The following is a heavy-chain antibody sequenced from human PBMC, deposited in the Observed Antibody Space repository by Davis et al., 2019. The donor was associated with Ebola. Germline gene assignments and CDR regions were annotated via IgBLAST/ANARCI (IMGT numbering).Heavy chain of an antibody. J-gene: IGHJ6*04. V-gene: IGHV1-18*04. CDR1: GYTFTSYG. CDR2: INPHNGNT. CDR3: ATLWFGELLGMDV. D-gene: IGHD3-10*01. Sequence: ASVKVSCKASGYTFTSYGITWVRQAPGQGLEWMGWINPHNGNTNYAQNVQGRVTMTTDTSTSTAYMEVGSLKSDDTAVYYCATLWFGELLGMDVWGKGTTVTVSS.